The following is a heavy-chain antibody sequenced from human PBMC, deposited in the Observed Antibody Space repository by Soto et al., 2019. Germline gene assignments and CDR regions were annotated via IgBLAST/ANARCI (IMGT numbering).Heavy chain of an antibody. V-gene: IGHV4-4*07. Sequence: SETLSLTCTVSRGYVNTFHWSWVRQPAGKGLEWIGRIFPNGNTDYSPSLKSRVTISEDASKSQFSLKVNSMTAADTAVYYCARYRREAVAGYTLDNWDQGILVTVSS. CDR1: RGYVNTFH. D-gene: IGHD6-13*01. CDR2: IFPNGNT. CDR3: ARYRREAVAGYTLDN. J-gene: IGHJ4*02.